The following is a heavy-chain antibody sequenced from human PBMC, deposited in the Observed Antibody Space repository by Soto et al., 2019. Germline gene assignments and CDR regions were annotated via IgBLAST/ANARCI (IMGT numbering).Heavy chain of an antibody. CDR3: ARDRHSSSQRQRKLDP. Sequence: GASVKVSCKASGYTFTSYSMHWLRQSPGQGLEWMGIINPSGGSTSYAQKFQGRVTMTRDTSTSTVYMELSSLRSEDTAVYYCARDRHSSSQRQRKLDPWGQGTLVTVSS. CDR2: INPSGGST. V-gene: IGHV1-46*01. J-gene: IGHJ5*02. D-gene: IGHD6-13*01. CDR1: GYTFTSYS.